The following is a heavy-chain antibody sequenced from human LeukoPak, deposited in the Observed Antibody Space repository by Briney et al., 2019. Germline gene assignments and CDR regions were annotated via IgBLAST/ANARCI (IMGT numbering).Heavy chain of an antibody. D-gene: IGHD4/OR15-4a*01. Sequence: PSQTLSLTCTVSGGSISSDDYYWSWIRQPPGKGLEWIGYIYYSGSTYYNPSLKSRVTISVDTSKNQFSLKLSSVTAADTAVYYCASLTTSRGLFVDYWGQGTLVTVSS. V-gene: IGHV4-30-4*01. CDR2: IYYSGST. CDR1: GGSISSDDYY. CDR3: ASLTTSRGLFVDY. J-gene: IGHJ4*02.